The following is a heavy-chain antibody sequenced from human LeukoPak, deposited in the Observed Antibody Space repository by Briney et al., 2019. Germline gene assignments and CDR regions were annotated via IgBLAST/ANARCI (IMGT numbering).Heavy chain of an antibody. V-gene: IGHV4-30-2*01. J-gene: IGHJ3*01. D-gene: IGHD1-26*01. CDR1: GGPISSGGYS. CDR2: IFQSGSP. Sequence: PSETLSLTCAVSGGPISSGGYSWAWLRQPPGKGLEWIGYIFQSGSPSYNPSLRSRVTISVDTSRNQFSLKLNSVTAAGTAMYYCARDRAGLGLLDFWGPGTMVTVSS. CDR3: ARDRAGLGLLDF.